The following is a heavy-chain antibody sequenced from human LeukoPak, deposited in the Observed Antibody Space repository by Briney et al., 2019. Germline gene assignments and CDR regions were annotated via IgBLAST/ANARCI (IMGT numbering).Heavy chain of an antibody. J-gene: IGHJ6*04. Sequence: SETLSLTCTVSGGSVSSGSYYWSWIRQPPGKGLEWIGYIYYSGSTNYNPSLKSRVTLSVDTSKNQFSLKLSSVTAADTAVYYCARDNYGDYYYYGMDVWGKGTTVTVSS. CDR3: ARDNYGDYYYYGMDV. V-gene: IGHV4-61*01. CDR2: IYYSGST. D-gene: IGHD4-17*01. CDR1: GGSVSSGSYY.